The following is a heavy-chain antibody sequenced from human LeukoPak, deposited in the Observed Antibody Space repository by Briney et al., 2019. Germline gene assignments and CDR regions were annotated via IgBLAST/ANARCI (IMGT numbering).Heavy chain of an antibody. CDR3: ARDICMATTNYYYYYMDV. D-gene: IGHD5-24*01. Sequence: ASVKVSCKASGYTFTGYYMHWVRQAPGQGLEWMGWINPNSGGTNYAQKFQGRVTMTRDTSISTAYMELSRLRSDDTAVYYCARDICMATTNYYYYYMDVWGKGTTVTVSS. CDR2: INPNSGGT. J-gene: IGHJ6*03. CDR1: GYTFTGYY. V-gene: IGHV1-2*02.